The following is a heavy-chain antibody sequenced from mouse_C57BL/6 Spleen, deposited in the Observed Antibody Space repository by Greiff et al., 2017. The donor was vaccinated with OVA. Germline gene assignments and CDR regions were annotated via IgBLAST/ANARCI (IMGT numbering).Heavy chain of an antibody. CDR2: IDPSDSYT. V-gene: IGHV1-50*01. CDR1: GYTFTSYW. CDR3: ARFGYAIDY. D-gene: IGHD3-1*01. Sequence: QVQLQQPGAELVKPGASVKLSCKASGYTFTSYWMQWVKQRPGQGLEWIGEIDPSDSYTNYNQKFKGKATLTVDTSSSTAYMQLSSLTSEDSAVYYCARFGYAIDYWGQGTSVTVSS. J-gene: IGHJ4*01.